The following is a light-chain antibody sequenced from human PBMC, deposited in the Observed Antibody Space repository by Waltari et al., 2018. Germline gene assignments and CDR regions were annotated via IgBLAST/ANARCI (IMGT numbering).Light chain of an antibody. CDR3: CSYAGRYTWV. Sequence: QSALTQPRSVSGSPGQSVTISCTGTSSDVGGYNSVSWYQQPPGKAPKFMIYDVSQRPSGVPDRFSGSKSANTASLTISGLQAEDEADYYCCSYAGRYTWVFGGGTKLTVL. CDR1: SSDVGGYNS. CDR2: DVS. J-gene: IGLJ3*02. V-gene: IGLV2-11*01.